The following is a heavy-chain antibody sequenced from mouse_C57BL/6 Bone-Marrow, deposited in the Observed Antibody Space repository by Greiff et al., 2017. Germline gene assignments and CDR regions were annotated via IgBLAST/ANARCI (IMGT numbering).Heavy chain of an antibody. Sequence: QVQLQQPGAELVKPGASVKMSCKASGYTFTSYWITWVKQRPGQGLEWIGDIYPGSGSTNYNEKFNSKATLTVDTSSSTSYMQLSSLTSEDSAVYYCARGAERDGNYSYWYFEVWGTGTTVTVSS. CDR1: GYTFTSYW. CDR3: ARGAERDGNYSYWYFEV. CDR2: IYPGSGST. D-gene: IGHD2-1*01. V-gene: IGHV1-55*01. J-gene: IGHJ1*03.